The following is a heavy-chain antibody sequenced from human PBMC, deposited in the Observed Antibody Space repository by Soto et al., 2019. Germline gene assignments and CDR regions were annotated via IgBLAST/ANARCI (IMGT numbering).Heavy chain of an antibody. V-gene: IGHV4-4*07. D-gene: IGHD7-27*01. Sequence: QVQLQESGPGLVEPSETLSLTCTVSGDSMSSYYWNWIRQPAGKGLEWIGRISATGRTSYMSSLKSRIILSVDTSKNQFSLNLKFVTAADTAVYFCARDQSGAADIWGQGTMVTVS. J-gene: IGHJ3*02. CDR1: GDSMSSYY. CDR2: ISATGRT. CDR3: ARDQSGAADI.